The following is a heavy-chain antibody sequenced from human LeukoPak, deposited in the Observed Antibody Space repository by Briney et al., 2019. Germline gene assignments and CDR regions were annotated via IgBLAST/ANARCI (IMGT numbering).Heavy chain of an antibody. J-gene: IGHJ4*02. D-gene: IGHD2-15*01. CDR2: ISAYNGNT. Sequence: GASVKVSCKASGYTFTSYGISWVRQAPGQGLEWMGWISAYNGNTSYAQKLQGRVTMTTDTSTSTAYMELRSLRSDDTAVYYCARDAISVVVVAATPDYWGQGTLVTVSS. CDR1: GYTFTSYG. CDR3: ARDAISVVVVAATPDY. V-gene: IGHV1-18*01.